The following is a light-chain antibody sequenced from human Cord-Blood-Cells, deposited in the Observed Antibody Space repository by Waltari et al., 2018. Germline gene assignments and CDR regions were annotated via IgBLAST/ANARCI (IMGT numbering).Light chain of an antibody. CDR1: SSDVGGYNN. Sequence: QSALTQPASVSGYPGQSITISCTGTSSDVGGYNNVSWYQQHPGKAPKLIIYDVSNRPSVFSNRFSGSNSGNPASLTISWLQAEDEADYYCSSYTSSSTLVVFGGGTKLTVL. V-gene: IGLV2-14*01. J-gene: IGLJ2*01. CDR2: DVS. CDR3: SSYTSSSTLVV.